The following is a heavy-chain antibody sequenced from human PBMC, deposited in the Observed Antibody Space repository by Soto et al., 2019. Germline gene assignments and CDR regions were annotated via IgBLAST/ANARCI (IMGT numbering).Heavy chain of an antibody. CDR2: INPSGCGT. J-gene: IGHJ4*01. Sequence: GSSVKVSCKASGYTFTIYYMHWVRQAPAQGLEWMGIINPSGCGTSYAQKFQARVTLTRDKSTSTVSMELRSLTSNDTAVYYCASDSTLAYWGQGTLVTVSS. CDR3: ASDSTLAY. CDR1: GYTFTIYY. V-gene: IGHV1-46*01.